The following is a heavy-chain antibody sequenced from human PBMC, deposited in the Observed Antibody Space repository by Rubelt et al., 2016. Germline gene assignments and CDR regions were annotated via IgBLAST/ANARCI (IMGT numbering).Heavy chain of an antibody. CDR1: GFTFSSYS. V-gene: IGHV3-15*01. CDR3: TTGGITIVGVGNYYYNYMDV. J-gene: IGHJ6*03. D-gene: IGHD3-3*01. CDR2: IKSKTEGATI. Sequence: EVQLVESGGGLVKPGGSLRLSCAASGFTFSSYSMNWVRQAPGKGLEWVGRIKSKTEGATIDYAAPVQGRFTISREYSKNTLYLQMNSLKTEDTAVYYCTTGGITIVGVGNYYYNYMDVWGKGTTVTVSS.